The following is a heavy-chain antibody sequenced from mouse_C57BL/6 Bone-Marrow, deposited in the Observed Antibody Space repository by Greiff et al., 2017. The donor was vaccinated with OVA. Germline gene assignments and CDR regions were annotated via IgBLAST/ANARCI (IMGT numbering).Heavy chain of an antibody. V-gene: IGHV1-42*01. CDR3: ARWRAYAMDY. CDR1: GYSFTGYY. J-gene: IGHJ4*01. D-gene: IGHD3-3*01. Sequence: EVKLVESGPELVKPGASVKISCKASGYSFTGYYMNWVKQSPEKSLEWIGEINPSTGGTTYNQKFKAKATLTVDKSSSTAYMQLKSLTSEDSAVYYCARWRAYAMDYWGQGTSVTVSS. CDR2: INPSTGGT.